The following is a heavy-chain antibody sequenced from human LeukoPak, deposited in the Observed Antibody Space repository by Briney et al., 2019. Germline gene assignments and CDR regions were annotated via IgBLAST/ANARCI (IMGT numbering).Heavy chain of an antibody. CDR2: IYYSGGT. CDR3: ARYHGDPKPYYYYMDV. CDR1: GGSISSYY. J-gene: IGHJ6*03. V-gene: IGHV4-59*01. Sequence: SETLSLTCTVSGGSISSYYWSWIRQPPGKGLEWIGYIYYSGGTNYNPSLKSRVTISVDTSKNQFSLKLSSVTAADTAVYYCARYHGDPKPYYYYMDVWGKGTTVTVSS. D-gene: IGHD4-17*01.